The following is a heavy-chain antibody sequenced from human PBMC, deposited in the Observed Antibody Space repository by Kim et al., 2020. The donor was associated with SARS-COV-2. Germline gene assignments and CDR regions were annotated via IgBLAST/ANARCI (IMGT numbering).Heavy chain of an antibody. CDR2: ISSSGSTI. Sequence: GGSLRLSWAASGFTFSSYEMNGVRQDPGKGLEWVSYISSSGSTIYYAHSVKGRFTISRDNAKNSLYLQLNSLRAEATAVYYCASLFTIPRPEFDPCGQGTLVTLSA. V-gene: IGHV3-48*03. J-gene: IGHJ5*02. D-gene: IGHD3-3*01. CDR1: GFTFSSYE. CDR3: ASLFTIPRPEFDP.